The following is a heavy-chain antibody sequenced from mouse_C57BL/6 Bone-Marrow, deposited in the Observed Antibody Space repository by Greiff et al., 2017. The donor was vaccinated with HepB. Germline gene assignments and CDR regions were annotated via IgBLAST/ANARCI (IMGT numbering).Heavy chain of an antibody. CDR1: GYTFTSYW. Sequence: VQLQQPGAELVKPGASVKLSCKASGYTFTSYWMQWVKQRPGQGLEWIGEIDPSDSYTNYNHKFKGKATLTVDTSSSTAYMQLSSLTSEDSAVYYCARITFDVWGTGTTVTVSS. CDR2: IDPSDSYT. D-gene: IGHD1-1*01. J-gene: IGHJ1*03. V-gene: IGHV1-50*01. CDR3: ARITFDV.